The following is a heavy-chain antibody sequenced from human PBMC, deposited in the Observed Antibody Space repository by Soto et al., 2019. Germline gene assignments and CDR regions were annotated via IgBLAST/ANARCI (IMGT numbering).Heavy chain of an antibody. D-gene: IGHD3-10*01. V-gene: IGHV4-31*03. Sequence: SETLSLTCTVSGGSISSGGYYWSWIRQHPGKGLEWIGYIYYSGSTYYNPSLKSRVTISVDTSKNQFSLKLSSVTAADTAVYYCARRRRGSGSYYWFEPWGQGTLVTVSS. J-gene: IGHJ5*02. CDR3: ARRRRGSGSYYWFEP. CDR1: GGSISSGGYY. CDR2: IYYSGST.